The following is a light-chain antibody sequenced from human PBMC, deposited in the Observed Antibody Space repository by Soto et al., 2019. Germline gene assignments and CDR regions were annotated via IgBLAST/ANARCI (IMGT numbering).Light chain of an antibody. Sequence: QAVVTQPPSASGTPGQRVTISCSGSSSNIGSNAVSWYQLLPGTAPKLLIYIESHRPSGVPDRFSGSKSGTSASLAINGLQSEDEADYFCAAWEDSRGGYGVFGGGTKLTVL. J-gene: IGLJ3*02. CDR2: IES. V-gene: IGLV1-44*01. CDR3: AAWEDSRGGYGV. CDR1: SSNIGSNA.